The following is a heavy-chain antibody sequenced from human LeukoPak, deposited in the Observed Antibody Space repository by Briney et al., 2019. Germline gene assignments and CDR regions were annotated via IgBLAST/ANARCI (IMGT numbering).Heavy chain of an antibody. V-gene: IGHV3-53*01. Sequence: GGSLRLSCTVSGFTVSINSMSWVRQAPGKGLEWVSFIYSGGNTHYSDSVKGRFTISRDNSKNTLYLQMNSLRAEDTAVYYCAKGYYGSGSYGWFDYWGQGTLVTVSS. CDR1: GFTVSINS. D-gene: IGHD3-10*01. J-gene: IGHJ4*02. CDR2: IYSGGNT. CDR3: AKGYYGSGSYGWFDY.